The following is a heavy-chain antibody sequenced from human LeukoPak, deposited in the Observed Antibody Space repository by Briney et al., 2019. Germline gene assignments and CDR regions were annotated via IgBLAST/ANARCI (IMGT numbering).Heavy chain of an antibody. J-gene: IGHJ4*02. D-gene: IGHD1-26*01. CDR3: ARDKWELQSELLDY. Sequence: PGRALRLSCAASGFTFSSYGMHWVRQAPGKGLEWVADIWYDGSRKYYADSVKGRFTISRDDSKNTLYLQMNSLRGEDTAVYYCARDKWELQSELLDYWGQGTLVTVSS. CDR2: IWYDGSRK. V-gene: IGHV3-33*01. CDR1: GFTFSSYG.